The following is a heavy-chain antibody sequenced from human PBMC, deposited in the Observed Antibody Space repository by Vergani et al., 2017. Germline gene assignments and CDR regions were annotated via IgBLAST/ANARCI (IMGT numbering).Heavy chain of an antibody. J-gene: IGHJ3*02. Sequence: QVHLVESGGGVVQPGRSLRLSCTASGFTLGGYAMHWVRQAPGRGLEWVAVISYDGSYKYYADSVKGRFTISRDNSKNTLYLQMNSLRPEDTAVYYCARESRYCTSASCSNLGAFDIWGQGTMVTVSS. CDR1: GFTLGGYA. V-gene: IGHV3-30*04. CDR3: ARESRYCTSASCSNLGAFDI. D-gene: IGHD2-2*01. CDR2: ISYDGSYK.